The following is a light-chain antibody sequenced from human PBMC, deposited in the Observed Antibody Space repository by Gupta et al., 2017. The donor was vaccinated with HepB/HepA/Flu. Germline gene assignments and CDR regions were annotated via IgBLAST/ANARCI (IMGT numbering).Light chain of an antibody. J-gene: IGKJ1*01. V-gene: IGKV3-15*01. CDR1: QSVTVN. Sequence: EIVITQSPATLSVSPGERATLSCRASQSVTVNVAWFQLKPGQAPRLLIQGASTRAIDIPARFSGSGSGTEFTLTISSLQSEDSAVYFCQQYDNWLKTFGQGTKVEVK. CDR3: QQYDNWLKT. CDR2: GAS.